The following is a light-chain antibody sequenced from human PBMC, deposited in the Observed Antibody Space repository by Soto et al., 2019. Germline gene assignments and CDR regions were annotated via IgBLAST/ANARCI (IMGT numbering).Light chain of an antibody. CDR2: GAS. Sequence: EIVLTQSPGTLSLSPGERATLSCRASQSVSSSYLGWYQQKPGQAPRLLIYGASSRATGIPDRFSGSGSGTDFTLTISRLEPEDFAVYYCQQYGSSPGTLGQGTKLEIK. CDR3: QQYGSSPGT. J-gene: IGKJ2*01. CDR1: QSVSSSY. V-gene: IGKV3-20*01.